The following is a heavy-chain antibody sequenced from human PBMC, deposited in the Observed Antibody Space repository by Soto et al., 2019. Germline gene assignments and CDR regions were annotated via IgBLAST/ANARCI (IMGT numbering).Heavy chain of an antibody. CDR2: INHSGST. D-gene: IGHD6-13*01. CDR3: ARGSFGDSSSWYGKYYYYYYGMDV. Sequence: PSETLSLTCAVYGGSFSGYYWSWIRQPPGKGLEWIGEINHSGSTNYNPSLKSRVAISVDTSKNQFSLKLSSVTAADTAVYYCARGSFGDSSSWYGKYYYYYYGMDVWGQGTTVTV. CDR1: GGSFSGYY. V-gene: IGHV4-34*01. J-gene: IGHJ6*02.